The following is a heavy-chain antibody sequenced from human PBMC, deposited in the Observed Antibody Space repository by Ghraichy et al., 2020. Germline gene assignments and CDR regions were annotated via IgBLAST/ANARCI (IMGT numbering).Heavy chain of an antibody. CDR2: IYPSDSDT. CDR1: GYSFTNYW. D-gene: IGHD6-6*01. CDR3: VRPGDYTSSSWINAFDI. Sequence: GESLNISCKGSGYSFTNYWIGWVRQMPGKGLEWMGIIYPSDSDTRYSPSFQGQVTISADKSINSAYLQWNSLKASDTAMYYCVRPGDYTSSSWINAFDIWGQGTMVIVSS. J-gene: IGHJ3*02. V-gene: IGHV5-51*01.